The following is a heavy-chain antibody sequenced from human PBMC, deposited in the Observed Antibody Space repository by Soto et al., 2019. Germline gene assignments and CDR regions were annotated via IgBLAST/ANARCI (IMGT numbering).Heavy chain of an antibody. D-gene: IGHD6-13*01. CDR3: ARDGRSSSYDY. Sequence: QVELVQSGAEVKKPGSSVKVSCKSCGGTFSSYGINWVRQAPGQGPEWMGMIIPNFGTPKYAQKFQGRVTITADESTSTSYMELSSLRSEDTAMYYCARDGRSSSYDYWGQGTLVTVSS. V-gene: IGHV1-69*18. J-gene: IGHJ4*02. CDR2: IIPNFGTP. CDR1: GGTFSSYG.